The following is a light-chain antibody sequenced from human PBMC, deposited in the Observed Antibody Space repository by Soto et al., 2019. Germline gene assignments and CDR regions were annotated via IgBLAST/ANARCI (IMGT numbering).Light chain of an antibody. CDR1: QDIRSD. CDR3: LQDHTYPWT. J-gene: IGKJ1*01. Sequence: AIQVTQSPSSLSASVGDRVTISCRASQDIRSDLCWYQQEPGKAPKMLIFAASNLQSGVPSRFSGNASGTTFTLTIRSLQPEYVATYYCLQDHTYPWTFGQGTRVAI. CDR2: AAS. V-gene: IGKV1-6*01.